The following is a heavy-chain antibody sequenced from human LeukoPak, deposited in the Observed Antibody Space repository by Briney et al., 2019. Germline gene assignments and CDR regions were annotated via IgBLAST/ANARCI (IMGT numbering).Heavy chain of an antibody. CDR2: IGAYNCNT. CDR1: GYTFTSYG. V-gene: IGHV1-18*01. Sequence: ASVKVSCKASGYTFTSYGISWVRQAPGQGLEWMGWIGAYNCNTNYAQKLQGRVTMTTVTSTSTAYMELRSLRSDDTAVYYCARWKDWNFDYWGQGTLVTVSP. CDR3: ARWKDWNFDY. J-gene: IGHJ4*02. D-gene: IGHD1-1*01.